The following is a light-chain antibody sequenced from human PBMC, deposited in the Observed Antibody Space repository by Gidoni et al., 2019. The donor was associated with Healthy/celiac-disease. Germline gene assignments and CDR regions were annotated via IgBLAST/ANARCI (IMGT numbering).Light chain of an antibody. CDR2: SNN. V-gene: IGLV1-44*01. CDR1: SSNIGSNT. Sequence: QSVLTQPPSASGTPGQRVTISCSGSSSNIGSNTVNWYQQLPGTAPKLLIYSNNQRPSGVPYRFSGSKSGTSAPLAISGLQSEDEADYYCAAWDDSLNGVVFGGGTKLTVL. CDR3: AAWDDSLNGVV. J-gene: IGLJ2*01.